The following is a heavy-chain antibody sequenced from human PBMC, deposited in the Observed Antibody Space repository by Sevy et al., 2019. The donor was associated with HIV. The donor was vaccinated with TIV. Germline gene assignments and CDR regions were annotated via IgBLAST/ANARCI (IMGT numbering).Heavy chain of an antibody. CDR2: IKRDGSEK. V-gene: IGHV3-7*03. D-gene: IGHD2-2*01. CDR1: GFTFSNYW. Sequence: GGSLRLSCAASGFTFSNYWMSWVGQAPGKGLEWVAHIKRDGSEKYYVDSVKGRFTISRDNAKNSLYLKMTSRRAEDTAVYYCARDCSSTTCLWGMDVWGQGTTVTVSS. J-gene: IGHJ6*02. CDR3: ARDCSSTTCLWGMDV.